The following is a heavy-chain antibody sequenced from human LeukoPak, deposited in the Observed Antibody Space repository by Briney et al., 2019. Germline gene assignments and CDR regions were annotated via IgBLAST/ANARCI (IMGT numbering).Heavy chain of an antibody. Sequence: PGGSLRLSCATTGFTIRRSYMSWVRQAAGKGLEWVSVIYSGGDTIHADSVKGRFTISRDNSKNTLYLQMNSLRAEDTAVYYCAKDLERHIVVVTASAVDYWGQGTLVTVSS. V-gene: IGHV3-53*05. CDR1: GFTIRRSY. CDR3: AKDLERHIVVVTASAVDY. D-gene: IGHD2-21*02. CDR2: IYSGGDT. J-gene: IGHJ4*02.